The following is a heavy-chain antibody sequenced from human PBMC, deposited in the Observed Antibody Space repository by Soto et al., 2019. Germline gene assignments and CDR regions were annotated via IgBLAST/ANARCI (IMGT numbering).Heavy chain of an antibody. V-gene: IGHV1-18*01. CDR2: ISAYNGNT. CDR1: GYTFTSYG. J-gene: IGHJ4*02. D-gene: IGHD3-22*01. Sequence: ASVKVSCKASGYTFTSYGISWVRQAPGQGLEWMGWISAYNGNTNYAQKLQGRVTRTTDTSTSTAYMELRSLRSDDTAVYYCARGGDSSGYWGFFDYWGQGTLVTVSS. CDR3: ARGGDSSGYWGFFDY.